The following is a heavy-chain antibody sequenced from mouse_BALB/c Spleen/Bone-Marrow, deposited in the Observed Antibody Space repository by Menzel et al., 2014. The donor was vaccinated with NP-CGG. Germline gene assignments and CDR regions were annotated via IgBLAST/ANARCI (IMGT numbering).Heavy chain of an antibody. CDR3: VREKGFAY. Sequence: VKLVESGPGLVAPSQSLSITCTVSGFSLTSYDISWIRQPPGKGLEWLGVIWTGGGTNYNSAFMSRLSISKDNPKSQVFLKMNSPQTDDTAIYYCVREKGFAYWGQGTLVTVSA. J-gene: IGHJ3*01. CDR1: GFSLTSYD. V-gene: IGHV2-9-2*01. CDR2: IWTGGGT.